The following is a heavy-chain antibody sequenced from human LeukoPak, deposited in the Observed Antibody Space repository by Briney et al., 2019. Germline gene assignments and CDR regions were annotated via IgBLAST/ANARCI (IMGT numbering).Heavy chain of an antibody. CDR2: IYYSGST. CDR1: GGSISSYY. D-gene: IGHD3-22*01. CDR3: ARDAPDSSGYYSFDY. J-gene: IGHJ4*02. Sequence: SETLPLTCTVSGGSISSYYWSWIRQPPGKGLEWIGYIYYSGSTNYNPSLKSRVTISEDTSKNQFSLKLSSVTAADTAVYYCARDAPDSSGYYSFDYWGQGTLVTVSS. V-gene: IGHV4-59*01.